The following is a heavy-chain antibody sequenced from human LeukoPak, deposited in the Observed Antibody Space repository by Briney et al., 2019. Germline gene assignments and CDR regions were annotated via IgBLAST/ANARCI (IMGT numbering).Heavy chain of an antibody. V-gene: IGHV1-69*05. CDR3: ASARDFWSGYTENWFDP. Sequence: SVKVSCKASGGTFSSYAISWVRQAPGQGLEWMGGIIPIFGTANYAQKFQGRVTITTDESTSTAYMELSSLRSEDTAVYYCASARDFWSGYTENWFDPWGQGTLVTVFS. D-gene: IGHD3-3*01. J-gene: IGHJ5*02. CDR2: IIPIFGTA. CDR1: GGTFSSYA.